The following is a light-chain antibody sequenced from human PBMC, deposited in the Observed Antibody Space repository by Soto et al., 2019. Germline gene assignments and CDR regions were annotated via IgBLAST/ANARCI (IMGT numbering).Light chain of an antibody. Sequence: EIVMTQSPDTLSVSPGEGATLSCRVSQSIRSNLAWYQQRPGQAPRLLMYGASTRATGIPARFSGSGSGTEFTLTISSLQSEDFAVYYCQQYNNWITFGQGTRLEIK. J-gene: IGKJ5*01. CDR2: GAS. V-gene: IGKV3-15*01. CDR3: QQYNNWIT. CDR1: QSIRSN.